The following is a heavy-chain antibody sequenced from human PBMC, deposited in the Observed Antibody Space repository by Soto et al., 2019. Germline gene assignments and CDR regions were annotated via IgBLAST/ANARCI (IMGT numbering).Heavy chain of an antibody. V-gene: IGHV3-9*01. CDR1: GFTFDDYA. CDR2: ISWNSGSI. J-gene: IGHJ4*02. D-gene: IGHD6-19*01. Sequence: GGSLRLSCAASGFTFDDYAMHWVRQAPGKGLEWVSGISWNSGSIGYADSVKGRFTISRDNAKNSLYLQMNSLRAEDTALYSCAKDIGRAVAGAYFDFWGQGTLVTVSS. CDR3: AKDIGRAVAGAYFDF.